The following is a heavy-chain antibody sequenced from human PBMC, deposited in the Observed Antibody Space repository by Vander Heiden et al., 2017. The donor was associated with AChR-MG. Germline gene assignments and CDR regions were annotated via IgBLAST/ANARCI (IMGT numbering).Heavy chain of an antibody. J-gene: IGHJ2*01. CDR2: IIPIFGTA. CDR3: AIYYYDSSGYYGYFDL. Sequence: GKKPGSSVKVSCKASGGTFSSYAISWVRQAPGQGLEWMGGIIPIFGTANYAQKFQGRVTITADESTSTAYMELSSLRSEDTAVYYCAIYYYDSSGYYGYFDLWGRGTLVTVSS. D-gene: IGHD3-22*01. V-gene: IGHV1-69*01. CDR1: GGTFSSYA.